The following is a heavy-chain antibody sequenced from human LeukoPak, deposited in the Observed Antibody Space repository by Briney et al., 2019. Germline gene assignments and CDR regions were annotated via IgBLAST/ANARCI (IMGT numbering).Heavy chain of an antibody. V-gene: IGHV3-30*18. D-gene: IGHD6-13*01. CDR1: GFTFSSYG. Sequence: PGGSLRLSCAASGFTFSSYGMHWVRQAPGKGLEWVAVISYDGSNEYYADSVKGRFTISRDNSKNTLYLQMNSLRAEDTAVYYCAKDQRRTRGGSGWYVLDYWGQGTLVTVSS. CDR3: AKDQRRTRGGSGWYVLDY. CDR2: ISYDGSNE. J-gene: IGHJ4*02.